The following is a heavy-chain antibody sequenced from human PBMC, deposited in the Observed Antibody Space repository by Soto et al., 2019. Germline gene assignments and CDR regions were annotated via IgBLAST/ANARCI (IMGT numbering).Heavy chain of an antibody. D-gene: IGHD2-15*01. CDR3: ARKYCSGGSCLFEP. CDR1: GFTFSSYW. V-gene: IGHV3-7*01. J-gene: IGHJ5*02. CDR2: IKQDGSEK. Sequence: GGSLRLSCAASGFTFSSYWMSWVRQAPGRGLEWVANIKQDGSEKYYVDSVKGRFTISRDNAKNSLYLQMNSLRAEDTAVYYCARKYCSGGSCLFEPWGQGTLVTVSS.